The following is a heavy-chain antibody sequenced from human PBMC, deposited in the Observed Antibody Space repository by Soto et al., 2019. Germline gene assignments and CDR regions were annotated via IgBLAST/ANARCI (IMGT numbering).Heavy chain of an antibody. D-gene: IGHD6-19*01. CDR2: INPNSGGT. Sequence: ASVKVSCKASGYTFTGYYMHWVRQAPGQGLEWMGWINPNSGGTNYAQKFQGWVTMTRDTSISTAYMELSRLRSDDTAVYYCARSGGSGWSSAEYFQHWGEGNMVIVSS. CDR3: ARSGGSGWSSAEYFQH. V-gene: IGHV1-2*04. J-gene: IGHJ1*01. CDR1: GYTFTGYY.